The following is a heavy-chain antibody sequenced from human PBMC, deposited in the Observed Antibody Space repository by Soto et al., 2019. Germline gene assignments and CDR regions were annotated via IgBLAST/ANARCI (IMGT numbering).Heavy chain of an antibody. Sequence: QVQLVQSGAEVKKPGASVKVSGKASGYTFTSYGISWVRQAPGQGLEWMGWISAYNGNTNYAQKLQGRVTMTTDTSTSTAYMELRSLRSDDTAVYYCARDQPIQGAAINYGMDVWGQGTTVTVSS. CDR2: ISAYNGNT. CDR1: GYTFTSYG. V-gene: IGHV1-18*01. J-gene: IGHJ6*02. CDR3: ARDQPIQGAAINYGMDV. D-gene: IGHD6-25*01.